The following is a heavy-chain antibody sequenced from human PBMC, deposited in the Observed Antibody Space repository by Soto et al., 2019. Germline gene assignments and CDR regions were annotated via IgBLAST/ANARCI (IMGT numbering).Heavy chain of an antibody. Sequence: KTSETLSLTCSVSGESISSGGYYWSWIRQLPGKDLEWIGYIYHSGNTYYNSSLKSRLTISVDTSKNQFSLKLTSVTAADTAVYYCARVGISSSDAFDIWGQGTMVTVSS. CDR3: ARVGISSSDAFDI. D-gene: IGHD6-6*01. CDR2: IYHSGNT. CDR1: GESISSGGYY. J-gene: IGHJ3*02. V-gene: IGHV4-31*03.